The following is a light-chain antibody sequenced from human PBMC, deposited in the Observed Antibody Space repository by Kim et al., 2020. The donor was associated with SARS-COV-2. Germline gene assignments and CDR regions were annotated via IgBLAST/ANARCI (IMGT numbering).Light chain of an antibody. CDR1: SSDVGGYNY. V-gene: IGLV2-14*03. Sequence: QSALTQPASVSGSPGQSITISCTGTSSDVGGYNYVSWYQQHPGKAPKLMIYDVGNRPSGVSNRFSGSKSGNTASLTISGLQAEDEADYYCSSYTSSSTLVVFGGWTQLTVL. CDR3: SSYTSSSTLVV. J-gene: IGLJ2*01. CDR2: DVG.